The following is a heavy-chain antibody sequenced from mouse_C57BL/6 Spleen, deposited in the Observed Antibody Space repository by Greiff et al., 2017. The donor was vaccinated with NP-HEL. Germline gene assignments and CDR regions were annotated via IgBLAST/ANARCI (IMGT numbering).Heavy chain of an antibody. Sequence: EVQGVESGGGLVKPGGSLKLSCAASGFTFSDYGMHWVRQAPEKGLEWVAYISTGSSTIYYADTVKGRFTISRDNANNTLFLQMTSLRSEDTAMYYCARNGYYWYFDVWGTGTTVTVSS. D-gene: IGHD2-2*01. CDR2: ISTGSSTI. CDR3: ARNGYYWYFDV. CDR1: GFTFSDYG. V-gene: IGHV5-17*01. J-gene: IGHJ1*03.